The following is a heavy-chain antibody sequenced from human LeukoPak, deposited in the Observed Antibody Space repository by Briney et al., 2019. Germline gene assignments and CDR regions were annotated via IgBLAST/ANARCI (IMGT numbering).Heavy chain of an antibody. CDR2: IYYSEST. V-gene: IGHV4-39*01. CDR3: ARRPFSSSSGGFDY. J-gene: IGHJ4*02. CDR1: GGSISSSSYY. D-gene: IGHD6-6*01. Sequence: PSETLSLTCTVSGGSISSSSYYWGWIRQPPGKGLEWIASIYYSESTYYNPSLKSRVTISVDTSKNQFSLKLSSVTAADTAVYYCARRPFSSSSGGFDYWGQGTLVTVSS.